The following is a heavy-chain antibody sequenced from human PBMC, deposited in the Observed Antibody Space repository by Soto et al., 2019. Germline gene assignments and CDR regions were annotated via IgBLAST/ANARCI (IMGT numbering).Heavy chain of an antibody. J-gene: IGHJ4*02. CDR2: ISSSSRTI. CDR3: GSVFEH. Sequence: PGGSLRLSCAASGVTFSYYSMNWVRQVPGKGLEWVSYISSSSRTIYYADSVKGRFTMSRDNAKNTVYLQMNSLRVDDTAVYYCGSVFEHWGQGIMVTVSS. V-gene: IGHV3-48*04. D-gene: IGHD3-10*01. CDR1: GVTFSYYS.